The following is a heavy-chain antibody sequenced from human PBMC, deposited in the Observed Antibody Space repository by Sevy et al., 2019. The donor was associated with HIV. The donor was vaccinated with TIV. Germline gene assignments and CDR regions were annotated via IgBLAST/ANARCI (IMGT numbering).Heavy chain of an antibody. CDR2: ISYDGSNK. CDR1: GFTFSSYA. D-gene: IGHD6-19*01. J-gene: IGHJ6*02. V-gene: IGHV3-30-3*01. Sequence: GGSLRLSCAASGFTFSSYAMHWVRQAPGKGLEWVAVISYDGSNKYYADSVKGRFTISRDNSKNTRYLQMNSLRAEDTAVYYCARVKWLVRDGMDVWGQGTTVTVS. CDR3: ARVKWLVRDGMDV.